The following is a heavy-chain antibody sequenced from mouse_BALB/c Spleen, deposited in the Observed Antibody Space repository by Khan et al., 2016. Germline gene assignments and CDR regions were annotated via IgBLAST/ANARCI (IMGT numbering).Heavy chain of an antibody. D-gene: IGHD1-1*02. J-gene: IGHJ4*01. CDR3: ARVWGDY. CDR1: GISLNSYV. CDR2: IWGDGST. Sequence: GQGKGAGPGRGEEGKRLAKKGTVGGISLNSYVLNFFRHPPGKGLEWLGMIWGDGSTDYNSVLKSRLSISKDNSKSQVFLKMNSLQTDDTARYYCARVWGDYWGQGTSVTISS. V-gene: IGHV2-6-7*01.